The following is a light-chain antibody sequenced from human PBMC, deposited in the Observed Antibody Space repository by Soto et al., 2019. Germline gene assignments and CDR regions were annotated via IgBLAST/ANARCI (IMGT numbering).Light chain of an antibody. V-gene: IGKV1-39*01. CDR3: QQTYSTPRT. CDR1: QTISNY. J-gene: IGKJ1*01. CDR2: AAS. Sequence: DIQMTQSPSSLSASVGDGVTITCRTSQTISNYLNWYQQKPGKAPQLLIYAASTLQSGVPSRFSGSGSGTDFTLAISSLQPEDSATYFCQQTYSTPRTFGQGTKVDIK.